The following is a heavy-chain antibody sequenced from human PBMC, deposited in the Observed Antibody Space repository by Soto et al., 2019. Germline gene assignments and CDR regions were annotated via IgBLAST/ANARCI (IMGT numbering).Heavy chain of an antibody. Sequence: QVQLVQSGAEVKKPGASVKISCKASGYTFITHAMHWVRQAPGQGLEWMGWLNVVNGDTNYSEKFQGRVTITTDTSASTAYMELSGLRSKDTAVYYCARFLMGSTTLDYWGQGTLLTVSS. CDR1: GYTFITHA. D-gene: IGHD1-1*01. V-gene: IGHV1-3*01. CDR3: ARFLMGSTTLDY. J-gene: IGHJ4*02. CDR2: LNVVNGDT.